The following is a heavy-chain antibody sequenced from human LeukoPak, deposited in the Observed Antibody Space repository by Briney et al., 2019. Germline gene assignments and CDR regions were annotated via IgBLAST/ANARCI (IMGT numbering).Heavy chain of an antibody. CDR1: GFTFSGYV. CDR2: ITFSSSHI. CDR3: ARGPQFSGPGWFDP. D-gene: IGHD3-10*01. J-gene: IGHJ5*02. Sequence: PGGSLRLSCAASGFTFSGYVMTRVRQAPGKGLECVSSITFSSSHIYYADSVKGRFTISRDNTKDSLYLQMNSLRAEDTAIYYCARGPQFSGPGWFDPWGQGTLVTVSS. V-gene: IGHV3-21*01.